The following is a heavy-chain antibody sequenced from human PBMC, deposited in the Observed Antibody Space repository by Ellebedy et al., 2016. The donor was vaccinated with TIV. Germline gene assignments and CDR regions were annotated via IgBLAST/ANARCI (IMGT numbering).Heavy chain of an antibody. V-gene: IGHV1-58*02. CDR3: ARSVGATTGGDYYYGMDV. CDR1: GYTFIGYY. Sequence: AASVKVSCKASGYTFIGYYMHWVRQAPGQGLEWIGWIVVGSGNTNYAQKFQERVTITRDMSTSTAYMELSSLRSEDTAVYYCARSVGATTGGDYYYGMDVWGQGTTVTVSS. D-gene: IGHD1-26*01. CDR2: IVVGSGNT. J-gene: IGHJ6*02.